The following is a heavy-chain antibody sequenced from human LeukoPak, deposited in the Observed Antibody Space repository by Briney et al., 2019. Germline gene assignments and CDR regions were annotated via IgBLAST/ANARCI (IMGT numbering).Heavy chain of an antibody. CDR2: VSGSGGST. J-gene: IGHJ4*02. V-gene: IGHV3-23*01. Sequence: QPGGALRLSCAASGFTFSNYAMNWVRQAPGKGMEWVSGVSGSGGSTYYADSVKARFTISRDNSKNTLYLQMDSLRAEDTAVYYCAKDRRYCSSTSCYGDFDYWGQGTLATVSS. CDR1: GFTFSNYA. D-gene: IGHD2-2*01. CDR3: AKDRRYCSSTSCYGDFDY.